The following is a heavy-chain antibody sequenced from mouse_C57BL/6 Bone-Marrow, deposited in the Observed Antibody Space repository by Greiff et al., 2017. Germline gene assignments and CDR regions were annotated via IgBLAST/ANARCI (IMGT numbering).Heavy chain of an antibody. D-gene: IGHD2-5*01. CDR3: ARVLYYSNYFYAMDY. CDR2: INPGSGGT. CDR1: GYAFTNYL. Sequence: VKLQQSGAELVRPGTSVKVSCKASGYAFTNYLIEWVKQRPGQGLEWIGVINPGSGGTNYNEKFKGKATLTADKSSSTAYMQLSSLTSEDSAVYYCARVLYYSNYFYAMDYWGQGTSVTVSS. J-gene: IGHJ4*01. V-gene: IGHV1-54*01.